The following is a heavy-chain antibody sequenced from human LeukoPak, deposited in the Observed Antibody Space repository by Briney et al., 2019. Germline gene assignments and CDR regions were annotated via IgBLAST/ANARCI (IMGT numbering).Heavy chain of an antibody. V-gene: IGHV3-21*01. D-gene: IGHD4-11*01. CDR3: ARDRWDDYSNYECPVGY. J-gene: IGHJ4*02. CDR2: ISSSSSYI. CDR1: AFTFSSYS. Sequence: GGSLRLSCAASAFTFSSYSMNWVRQAPGKGLEWVSSISSSSSYIYYAGSVKGRFTISRDNAKNSLYLQMNSLRAEDTAVYYCARDRWDDYSNYECPVGYWGQGTLVTVSS.